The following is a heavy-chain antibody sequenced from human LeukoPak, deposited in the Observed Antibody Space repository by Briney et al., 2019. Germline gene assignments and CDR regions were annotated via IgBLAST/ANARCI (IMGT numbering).Heavy chain of an antibody. Sequence: SETLSLTCTVSGGSISSYYWSWIRQPPGKGLEWIGYIDHTGSTNYNPSLNSRVTISRDTSKNHFSLELSSVTAADTAVYFCARGRVSSSSWSSTYYYYFYMDVWGKGTTVTVSS. CDR1: GGSISSYY. J-gene: IGHJ6*03. CDR2: IDHTGST. D-gene: IGHD6-13*01. V-gene: IGHV4-59*01. CDR3: ARGRVSSSSWSSTYYYYFYMDV.